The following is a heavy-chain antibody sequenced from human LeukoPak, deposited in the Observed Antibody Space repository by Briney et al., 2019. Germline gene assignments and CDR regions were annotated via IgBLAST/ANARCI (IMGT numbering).Heavy chain of an antibody. V-gene: IGHV4-38-2*01. CDR3: ARGRDGYISYYFDY. CDR2: IYHSGST. CDR1: GYSISSGYY. Sequence: SETLSLTCAVSGYSISSGYYWGWIRQPPGKGLEWIGSIYHSGSTYYDPSLKSRVTISVDTSKNQFSLKLSSVTAADTAVYYCARGRDGYISYYFDYWGQGTLVTVSS. D-gene: IGHD5-24*01. J-gene: IGHJ4*02.